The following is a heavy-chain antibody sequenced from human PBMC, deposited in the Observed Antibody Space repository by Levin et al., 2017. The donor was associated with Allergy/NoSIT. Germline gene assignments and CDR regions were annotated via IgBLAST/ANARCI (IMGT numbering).Heavy chain of an antibody. CDR3: ARATRSSLIYYFDY. Sequence: PSETLSLTFTVSGDSISRFYWSWIRQPPGRGLEWIGNGFYSGTTNYNPSLKSRVTILVDTSKNQFSLKLSSVTAADTAVYYCARATRSSLIYYFDYWGPGTLVTVSS. CDR2: GFYSGTT. CDR1: GDSISRFY. V-gene: IGHV4-59*01. J-gene: IGHJ4*02. D-gene: IGHD6-13*01.